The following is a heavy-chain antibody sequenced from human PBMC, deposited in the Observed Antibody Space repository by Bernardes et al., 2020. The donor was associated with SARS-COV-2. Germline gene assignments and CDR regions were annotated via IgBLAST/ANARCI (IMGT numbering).Heavy chain of an antibody. V-gene: IGHV3-15*07. CDR1: GFTFSNAW. D-gene: IGHD3-22*01. CDR3: TTWQDYYDSDDAFDI. CDR2: IKSKTDGGTT. J-gene: IGHJ3*02. Sequence: GGSLRLSCAASGFTFSNAWMNWVRQAPGKGLEWVGRIKSKTDGGTTDYAAPVKGRFTISRDDSKNTLNLQMNSLKTEDTAVYYCTTWQDYYDSDDAFDIWGQGTMVTVSS.